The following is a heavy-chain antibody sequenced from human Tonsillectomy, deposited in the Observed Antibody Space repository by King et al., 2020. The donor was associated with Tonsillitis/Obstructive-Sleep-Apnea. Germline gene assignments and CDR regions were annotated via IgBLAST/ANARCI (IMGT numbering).Heavy chain of an antibody. J-gene: IGHJ5*02. D-gene: IGHD4-17*01. Sequence: QLQESGPGLVKPSETLSLTCTVSGGSISSYYWSWIRQPPGKGLEWIGYIYYSGSTNYNPSLKSRVTISVDTSKKQFSLKLSSVTAADTAVYYCARLGGRDDYGPSTNWFDPWGQGTLVTVSS. CDR1: GGSISSYY. CDR3: ARLGGRDDYGPSTNWFDP. CDR2: IYYSGST. V-gene: IGHV4-59*08.